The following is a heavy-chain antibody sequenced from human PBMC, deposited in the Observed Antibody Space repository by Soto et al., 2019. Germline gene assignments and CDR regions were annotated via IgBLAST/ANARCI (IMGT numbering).Heavy chain of an antibody. D-gene: IGHD6-13*01. Sequence: DVQLVESGGGWVQPGRSLRLSCAASGFTFDVYAMHWVRQAPGKGLEWVSGINYNSGSVGYADSVKGRFTISRDNAKNSLQLQMNSLRAEDTAVYYCAKDISLRGWVYLVVEYWGQGTLVTVSP. V-gene: IGHV3-9*01. CDR3: AKDISLRGWVYLVVEY. J-gene: IGHJ4*02. CDR1: GFTFDVYA. CDR2: INYNSGSV.